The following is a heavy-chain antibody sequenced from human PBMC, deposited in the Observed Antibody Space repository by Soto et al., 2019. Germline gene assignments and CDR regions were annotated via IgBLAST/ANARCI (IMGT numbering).Heavy chain of an antibody. J-gene: IGHJ3*02. V-gene: IGHV5-51*01. Sequence: GESLKISCKGSGYSFNNDWIGWVRQMPGKGLEWMGIIYPGDSDTRYSPSFQGQVTISADKSISTAYLQWSSLKASDTAIYYCARRYYYDSRGYYPRDTFDIWCQGTMVTLSS. CDR3: ARRYYYDSRGYYPRDTFDI. CDR2: IYPGDSDT. CDR1: GYSFNNDW. D-gene: IGHD3-22*01.